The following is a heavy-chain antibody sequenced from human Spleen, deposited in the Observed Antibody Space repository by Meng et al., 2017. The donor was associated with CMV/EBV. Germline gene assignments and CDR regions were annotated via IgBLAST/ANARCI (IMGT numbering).Heavy chain of an antibody. CDR3: ARDPSLRGGYYYYYGMDV. Sequence: ASVKVSCKASGYTFTSYGISWVRQAPGQGLEWMGWISAYNGNTNYAQKLQGRVTMTTDTSTSTAYMELRSLRSDDTAVYYCARDPSLRGGYYYYYGMDVWGQGTTVTVSS. CDR1: GYTFTSYG. V-gene: IGHV1-18*01. CDR2: ISAYNGNT. D-gene: IGHD2-15*01. J-gene: IGHJ6*02.